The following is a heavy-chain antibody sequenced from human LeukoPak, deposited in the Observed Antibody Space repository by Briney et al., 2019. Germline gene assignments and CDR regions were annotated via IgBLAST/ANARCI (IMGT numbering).Heavy chain of an antibody. CDR2: INSDGSST. V-gene: IGHV3-74*01. D-gene: IGHD3-10*01. CDR1: GFTFSSYW. J-gene: IGHJ5*02. Sequence: PGGSLRLSCAASGFTFSSYWMHWVRQAPGKGLVWVSRINSDGSSTSYADSVKGRFTISRDNAKNTLYLQMSSLRAEDTAVYYCARSPSVRGVISPWGQGTLVTVSS. CDR3: ARSPSVRGVISP.